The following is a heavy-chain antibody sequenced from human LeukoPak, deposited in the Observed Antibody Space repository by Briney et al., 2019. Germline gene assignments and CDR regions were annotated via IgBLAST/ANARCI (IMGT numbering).Heavy chain of an antibody. D-gene: IGHD3-22*01. CDR1: GFTFSSYG. Sequence: GGCLRLSCAASGFTFSSYGVHWVRQAPGKGLEWVAFIRYDGSNKYYADSVKGRFTISRDNSKNTLYLQMNSLRAEDTAVYYCAKEGHSSGYYSFDYWGQGTLVTVSS. V-gene: IGHV3-30*02. CDR3: AKEGHSSGYYSFDY. J-gene: IGHJ4*02. CDR2: IRYDGSNK.